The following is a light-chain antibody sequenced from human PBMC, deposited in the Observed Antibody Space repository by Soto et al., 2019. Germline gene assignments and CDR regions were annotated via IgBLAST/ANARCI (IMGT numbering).Light chain of an antibody. V-gene: IGKV3-20*01. J-gene: IGKJ1*01. CDR2: GAS. CDR3: QPYGTTPWT. Sequence: ETLLTQSPGTLSLSPGERVTLSCRASQSVCSRCFAWYQQKPGQSPRLLIYGASTRATGIPDRFSGSGSGTDFTLTISRLEPEDFAVYYCQPYGTTPWTFGQGTKVEIK. CDR1: QSVCSRC.